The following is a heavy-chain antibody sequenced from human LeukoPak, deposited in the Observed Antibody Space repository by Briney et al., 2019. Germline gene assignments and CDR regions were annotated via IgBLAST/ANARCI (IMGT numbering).Heavy chain of an antibody. CDR3: ARVSSGYYYEFDY. D-gene: IGHD3-22*01. J-gene: IGHJ4*02. CDR1: GGSFSGYY. CDR2: INHSGST. V-gene: IGHV4-34*01. Sequence: PSETLSLTCAVYGGSFSGYYWSWIRQPPGKGLEWIGEINHSGSTNYNPSLKGRVTISVDTSKNQFSLKLSSVTAADTAVYYCARVSSGYYYEFDYWGQGTLVTVSS.